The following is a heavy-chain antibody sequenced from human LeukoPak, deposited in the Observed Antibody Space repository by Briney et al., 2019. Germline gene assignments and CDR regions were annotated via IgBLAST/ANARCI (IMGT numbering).Heavy chain of an antibody. D-gene: IGHD2-2*01. CDR1: GFTFSSYI. Sequence: AGGSLRLSSAASGFTFSSYIMNWVRQAPGKGLEWVSSISSSSSYIYYADSVKGRFTISRDNAKNSLYLQMNSLRAEDTAVYYCARAPARYCSSTSCYGFDPWGQGTLVTVSS. CDR2: ISSSSSYI. CDR3: ARAPARYCSSTSCYGFDP. J-gene: IGHJ5*02. V-gene: IGHV3-21*01.